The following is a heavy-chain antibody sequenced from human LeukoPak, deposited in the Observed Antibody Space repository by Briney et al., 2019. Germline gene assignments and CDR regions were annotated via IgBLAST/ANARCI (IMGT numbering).Heavy chain of an antibody. CDR2: IYYSGST. V-gene: IGHV4-59*01. CDR1: GGSISSYY. CDR3: ARGHDFWSGRIAPNWFDP. Sequence: TSETLSLTCTVSGGSISSYYWSWIRQPPGKGLEWIGYIYYSGSTNYNPSLKSRVTISVDTSKNQFSLKLSSVTAADTAVYYCARGHDFWSGRIAPNWFDPWGQGTLVTVSS. J-gene: IGHJ5*02. D-gene: IGHD3-3*01.